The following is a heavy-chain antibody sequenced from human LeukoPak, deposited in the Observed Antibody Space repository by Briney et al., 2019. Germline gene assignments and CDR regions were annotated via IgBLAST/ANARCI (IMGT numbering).Heavy chain of an antibody. D-gene: IGHD6-13*01. CDR1: GYTFTSYG. Sequence: ASVKVSCKASGYTFTSYGISWVRQAPGQGLEWMGWINPNSGGTNYAQKFQGRVTMTRDTSISTAYMELSRLRSDDTAVYYCARVVDSSSWFYGLEFDYWGQGTLVTVSS. CDR3: ARVVDSSSWFYGLEFDY. J-gene: IGHJ4*02. V-gene: IGHV1-2*02. CDR2: INPNSGGT.